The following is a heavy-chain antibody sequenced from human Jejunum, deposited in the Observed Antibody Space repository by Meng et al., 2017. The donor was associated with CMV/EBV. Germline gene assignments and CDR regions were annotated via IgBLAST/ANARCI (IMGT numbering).Heavy chain of an antibody. CDR3: ARNARGSGY. CDR2: IKQDGSEK. CDR1: GFTFRTYW. Sequence: LSCAAYGFTFRTYWMTWGRQAPGKGLEWVAKIKQDGSEKYYVDSVKGRFTISRDNAKNSLFLQMNSLRAEDTAMYYCARNARGSGYWGQGTLVTVSS. D-gene: IGHD3-10*01. J-gene: IGHJ4*02. V-gene: IGHV3-7*03.